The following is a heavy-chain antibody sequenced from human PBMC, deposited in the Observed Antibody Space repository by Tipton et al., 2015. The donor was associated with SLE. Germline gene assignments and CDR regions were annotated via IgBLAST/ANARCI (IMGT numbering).Heavy chain of an antibody. V-gene: IGHV3-74*01. Sequence: SLRLSCAASGFIFSSYWMHWVRQAPGKGLVWVSRIDSDGSSTSYADSVKGRFTISRDNAKNTLYLQMNSLTADDTAVYYCAKSEWGYLGIDDHWGQGTLVTVSS. D-gene: IGHD2-15*01. CDR3: AKSEWGYLGIDDH. J-gene: IGHJ4*02. CDR1: GFIFSSYW. CDR2: IDSDGSST.